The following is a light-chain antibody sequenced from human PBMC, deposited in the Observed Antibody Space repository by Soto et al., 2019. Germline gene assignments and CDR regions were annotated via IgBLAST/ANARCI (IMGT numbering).Light chain of an antibody. CDR3: QSYDSSLSGYV. Sequence: QAVLTQPPSVSGAPGQRVTISCTGSSSDIGAGYDVHWYQQLPGTAPKLLIYGNNNRPSGVPDRFSGSKSGTSASLAITRLQAEDEADYYCQSYDSSLSGYVFGTGTKVTVL. CDR1: SSDIGAGYD. J-gene: IGLJ1*01. CDR2: GNN. V-gene: IGLV1-40*01.